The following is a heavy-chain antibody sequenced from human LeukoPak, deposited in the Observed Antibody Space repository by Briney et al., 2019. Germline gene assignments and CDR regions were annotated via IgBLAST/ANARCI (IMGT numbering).Heavy chain of an antibody. D-gene: IGHD2-15*01. CDR1: GFTFRNFW. J-gene: IGHJ4*02. Sequence: GGSLRLSCAASGFTFRNFWMYWVRQVPGKGLFWVSRINTDGSGTAYAEPVKGRFTISRDNANNTLYLQMNSPRAEDTAVYYCARDHSCSGGSCYSSRGTLDYWGQGTLVTVSS. CDR3: ARDHSCSGGSCYSSRGTLDY. V-gene: IGHV3-74*01. CDR2: INTDGSGT.